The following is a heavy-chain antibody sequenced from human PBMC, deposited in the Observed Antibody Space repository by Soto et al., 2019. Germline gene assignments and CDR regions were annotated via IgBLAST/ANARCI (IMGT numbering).Heavy chain of an antibody. Sequence: SETLSLTCAVYGGSFSGYYWSWIRQPPGKGLEWIGEINHSGSTNYNPSLKSRVTISVDTSKNQFSPKLSSVTAADTAVYYCARGLSPVVAATPYYFDYWGQGTLVTVS. J-gene: IGHJ4*02. CDR1: GGSFSGYY. V-gene: IGHV4-34*01. CDR2: INHSGST. D-gene: IGHD2-15*01. CDR3: ARGLSPVVAATPYYFDY.